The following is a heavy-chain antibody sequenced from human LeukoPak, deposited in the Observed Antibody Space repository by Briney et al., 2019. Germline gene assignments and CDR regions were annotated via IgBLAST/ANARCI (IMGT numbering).Heavy chain of an antibody. CDR2: IYYSGST. V-gene: IGHV4-39*01. Sequence: SETLSLTCTVSGDSIGSGGYYWGWIRQPPGKGLEWIGSIYYSGSTYYNPSLKSRVTISVDTSKNQFSLKLSSVTAADTAVYYCATRGRAAITSFDYWGQGTLVTVSS. D-gene: IGHD2-2*02. J-gene: IGHJ4*02. CDR3: ATRGRAAITSFDY. CDR1: GDSIGSGGYY.